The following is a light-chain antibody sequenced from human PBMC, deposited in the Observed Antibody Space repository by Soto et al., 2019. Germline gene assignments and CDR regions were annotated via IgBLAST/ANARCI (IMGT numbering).Light chain of an antibody. CDR1: QTTNNY. CDR2: AAS. CDR3: QQSYSMPYA. J-gene: IGKJ2*01. Sequence: DIQMPQSPSSLSASVGDRVTITCRASQTTNNYLNWYQLKPGKAPKLLIYAASTLQTGVPSRFTGSGSGTDFPLTIIRLQPEDYATYFCQQSYSMPYAFGPGTKVEIK. V-gene: IGKV1-39*01.